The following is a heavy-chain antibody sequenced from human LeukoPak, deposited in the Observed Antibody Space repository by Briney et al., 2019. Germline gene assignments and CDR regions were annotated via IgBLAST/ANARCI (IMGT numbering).Heavy chain of an antibody. V-gene: IGHV4-39*02. CDR3: ARESYYDYVWGSYRYTVFDY. Sequence: SETLSLTCTVSGGSISSSSYYWGWIRQPPGNGLEWIGSIYYSGSTYYNPSLKSRVTISVDTSKNQFSLKLSSVTAADTAVYYCARESYYDYVWGSYRYTVFDYWGQGTLVTVSS. J-gene: IGHJ4*02. CDR2: IYYSGST. D-gene: IGHD3-16*02. CDR1: GGSISSSSYY.